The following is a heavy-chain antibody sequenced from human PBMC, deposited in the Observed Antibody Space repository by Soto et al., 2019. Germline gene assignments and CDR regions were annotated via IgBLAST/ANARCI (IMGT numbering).Heavy chain of an antibody. J-gene: IGHJ5*02. CDR2: IYFNGNT. CDR3: ARHQCVAGSLVRWFDP. Sequence: QLQLQESGPGLVKPSETLSLTCNVSGGSISNTGYYWGWIRQPPGKGLEWIGSIYFNGNTYYNPSLKSLVTISVDTPKNHFSLKLTSVTAADTAVYYCARHQCVAGSLVRWFDPWGQGTLVTVSS. V-gene: IGHV4-39*01. CDR1: GGSISNTGYY. D-gene: IGHD6-19*01.